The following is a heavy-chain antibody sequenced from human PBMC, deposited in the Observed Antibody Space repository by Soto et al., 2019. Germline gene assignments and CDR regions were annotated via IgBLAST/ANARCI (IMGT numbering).Heavy chain of an antibody. V-gene: IGHV4-34*12. Sequence: SETLSLTCAVYGGSFSAYYWSWIRQPPGKGLEWIGKILHGGSTNYSPSLKSRVTVSVDTSKNQVSLELSSVTAADTAVYYCVSPPDQRNTFFYTFEHGAQVSLVT. CDR2: ILHGGST. J-gene: IGHJ4*02. D-gene: IGHD3-3*01. CDR3: VSPPDQRNTFFYTFEH. CDR1: GGSFSAYY.